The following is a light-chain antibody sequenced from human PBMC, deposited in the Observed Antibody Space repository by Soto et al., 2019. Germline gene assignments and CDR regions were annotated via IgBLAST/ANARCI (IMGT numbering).Light chain of an antibody. J-gene: IGLJ1*01. Sequence: QSALTQPPSASGSPGQSVTISCTGTSSDVGGYNFVSWYQQHPAKATKLMIYEVSKRPSGVPDRFSGSKSGSTTSLTDSGLQAEDEADYYCSSYAGSNNYVFGTGTKVTVL. V-gene: IGLV2-8*01. CDR1: SSDVGGYNF. CDR3: SSYAGSNNYV. CDR2: EVS.